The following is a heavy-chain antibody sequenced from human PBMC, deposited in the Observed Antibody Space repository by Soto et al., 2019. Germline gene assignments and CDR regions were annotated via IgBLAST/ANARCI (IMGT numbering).Heavy chain of an antibody. CDR2: ISYDGSNK. D-gene: IGHD6-19*01. V-gene: IGHV3-30*18. J-gene: IGHJ1*01. CDR1: GFTFSSYG. Sequence: GGSLRLSCAASGFTFSSYGMHWVRQAPGKGLGWVAVISYDGSNKYYADSVKGRFTISRDNSENTLYLQMNSLRAEDTAVYYCAKDELDWLELEPAEYFQHWAQGSMVTVYS. CDR3: AKDELDWLELEPAEYFQH.